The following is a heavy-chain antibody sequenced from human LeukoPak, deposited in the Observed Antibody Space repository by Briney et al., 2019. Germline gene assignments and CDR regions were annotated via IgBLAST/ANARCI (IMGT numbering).Heavy chain of an antibody. D-gene: IGHD1-1*01. V-gene: IGHV5-51*01. Sequence: KVGESLKISCKGSGYSFISYWIGWVRQMPGKGLEWMGIIYPPDSDTRYSPSFQGQVTISVDKSISTAFLQWSSLKASDTATFYCARLASEGTFDYWGQGSLVTVSS. CDR1: GYSFISYW. J-gene: IGHJ4*02. CDR2: IYPPDSDT. CDR3: ARLASEGTFDY.